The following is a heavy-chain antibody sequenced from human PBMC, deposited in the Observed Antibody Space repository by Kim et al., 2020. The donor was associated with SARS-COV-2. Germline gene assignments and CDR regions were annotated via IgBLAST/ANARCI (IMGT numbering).Heavy chain of an antibody. CDR2: ISYDGTKN. Sequence: GGSLRLSCAASGFTFSSYAMHWVRQAPGKGLEWVAVISYDGTKNFYADSVKGRFTISRDNSKNTLYLQMNSLRAEDTAVYYCAKDMFDYWGQGILVTVSS. J-gene: IGHJ4*02. V-gene: IGHV3-30*18. CDR1: GFTFSSYA. CDR3: AKDMFDY.